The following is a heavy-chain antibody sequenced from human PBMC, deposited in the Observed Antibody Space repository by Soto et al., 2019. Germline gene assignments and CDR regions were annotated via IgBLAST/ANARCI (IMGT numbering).Heavy chain of an antibody. CDR3: AKGPRGDFCHFDY. CDR1: GFTFDDYT. V-gene: IGHV3-43*01. CDR2: ISWDGGST. J-gene: IGHJ4*02. D-gene: IGHD2-21*02. Sequence: EVQLVESGGVVVQPGGSLRLSCAASGFTFDDYTMHWVRQAPGKGLEWVSLISWDGGSTYYADSVKGRFTISRDNSKNSLYLQMNSLRTEDTALYYCAKGPRGDFCHFDYWGQGTLVTVSS.